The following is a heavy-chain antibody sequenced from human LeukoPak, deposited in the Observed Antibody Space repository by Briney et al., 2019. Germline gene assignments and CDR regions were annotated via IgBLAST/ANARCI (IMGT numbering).Heavy chain of an antibody. CDR2: IWYDGSNE. CDR1: GFTFSRYG. Sequence: GGSLRLSCAASGFTFSRYGMHSVRQAPGKGLEWVAVIWYDGSNEYYADSVKGQFTVSRDNSKNTLYLQVNSLRAEDTAVYYCARGRGGEYGGNSGHFDYWGQGTLVTVSS. CDR3: ARGRGGEYGGNSGHFDY. V-gene: IGHV3-33*01. D-gene: IGHD4-23*01. J-gene: IGHJ4*02.